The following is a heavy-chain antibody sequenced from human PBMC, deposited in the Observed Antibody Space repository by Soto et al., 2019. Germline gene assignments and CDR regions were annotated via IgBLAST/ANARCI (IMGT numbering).Heavy chain of an antibody. V-gene: IGHV3-43*02. D-gene: IGHD3-22*01. CDR2: ISGDGGST. J-gene: IGHJ6*02. CDR1: GFTFDDYA. CDR3: AKDSAPTYYYDSSGSGAYGMDV. Sequence: GGSLRLSCAASGFTFDDYAMHWVRQAPGKGLEWVSLISGDGGSTYYADSVKGRFTISRDNSKNSLYLQMNSLRTEDTALYYCAKDSAPTYYYDSSGSGAYGMDVWGQGTTVTGSS.